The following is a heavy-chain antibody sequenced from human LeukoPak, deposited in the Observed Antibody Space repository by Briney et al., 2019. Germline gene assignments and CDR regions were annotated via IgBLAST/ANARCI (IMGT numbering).Heavy chain of an antibody. D-gene: IGHD6-6*01. CDR3: TYTSSSGVVY. J-gene: IGHJ4*02. CDR1: GFSFSVSA. V-gene: IGHV3-73*01. CDR2: IRNKANNYAT. Sequence: GESLRLSCAASGFSFSVSAIYWVRQASGKGLEWIGRIRNKANNYATAYAASVKGRFTISREDSKNTAYLQMNSLKTEDTAVYYCTYTSSSGVVYWGQGALVTVSS.